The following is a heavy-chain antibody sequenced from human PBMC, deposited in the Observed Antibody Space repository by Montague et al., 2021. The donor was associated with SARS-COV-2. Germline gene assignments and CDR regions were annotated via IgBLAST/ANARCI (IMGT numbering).Heavy chain of an antibody. Sequence: CAISGDSVARESAAWNWVRQSPSSGLEWLGRSYYRSKWYNDYAVSVKSRITINPDTSKNQISLQLNSVTPEDTAVYYCARTSASSDYWGQGTLVTVSS. CDR1: GDSVARESAA. V-gene: IGHV6-1*01. D-gene: IGHD1-26*01. J-gene: IGHJ4*02. CDR3: ARTSASSDY. CDR2: SYYRSKWYN.